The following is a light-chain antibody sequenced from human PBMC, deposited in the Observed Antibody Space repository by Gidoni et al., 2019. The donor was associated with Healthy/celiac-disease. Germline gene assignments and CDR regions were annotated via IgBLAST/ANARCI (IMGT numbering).Light chain of an antibody. CDR2: EVS. J-gene: IGLJ2*01. CDR1: SSDVGGYNY. V-gene: IGLV2-8*01. Sequence: QSALTQPPYASGSPGQSVTISCTGTSSDVGGYNYVSWYQQHPGNAPTLMIYEVSKRPSGVPDRFSGSKSGNTASLTVSGLQAEDEADYYCSSYAGSNNLVFGGGTKLTVL. CDR3: SSYAGSNNLV.